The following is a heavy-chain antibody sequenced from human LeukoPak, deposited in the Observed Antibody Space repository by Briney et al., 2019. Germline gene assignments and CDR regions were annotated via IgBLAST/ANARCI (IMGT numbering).Heavy chain of an antibody. J-gene: IGHJ4*02. V-gene: IGHV1-2*02. CDR2: INPNSGGT. CDR3: ARTIFWSGYPYFDY. CDR1: GYTFTGYY. D-gene: IGHD3-3*01. Sequence: ASVKVSCKASGYTFTGYYMHWVRQAPGQGLEWMGWINPNSGGTNYAQKFQGRATMTRDTSISTAYMELSRLRSDDTAVYYCARTIFWSGYPYFDYWGQGTLVTVSS.